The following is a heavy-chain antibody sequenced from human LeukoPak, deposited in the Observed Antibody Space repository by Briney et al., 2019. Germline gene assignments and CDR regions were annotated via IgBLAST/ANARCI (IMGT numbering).Heavy chain of an antibody. J-gene: IGHJ6*02. CDR2: ISGSGGST. CDR1: GFTFSSYA. D-gene: IGHD5-12*01. V-gene: IGHV3-23*01. CDR3: AKVGATNPYYYYGMDV. Sequence: GGSLRLSCAASGFTFSSYAMSWVRLAPGKGLEWVSAISGSGGSTYYADSVKGRFTISRDNSKNTLYLQMNSLRAEDTAVYYCAKVGATNPYYYYGMDVWGQGTTVTVSS.